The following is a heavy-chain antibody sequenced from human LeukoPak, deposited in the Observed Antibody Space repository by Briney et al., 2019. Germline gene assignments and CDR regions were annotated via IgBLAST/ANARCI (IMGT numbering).Heavy chain of an antibody. CDR1: GFTFSSYS. Sequence: GGSLRLSCAASGFTFSSYSMNWVRQAPGRGLEWVSSISSSSSYIYYADSVKGRFTISRDNAKNSLYLQMNSLRAEDTAVYYCARGAAANRDPWGQGTRVTVSS. CDR2: ISSSSSYI. J-gene: IGHJ5*02. CDR3: ARGAAANRDP. V-gene: IGHV3-21*01. D-gene: IGHD6-13*01.